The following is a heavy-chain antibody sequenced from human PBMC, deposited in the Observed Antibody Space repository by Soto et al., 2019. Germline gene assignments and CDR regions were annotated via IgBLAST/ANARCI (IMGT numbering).Heavy chain of an antibody. CDR1: GYSFTSYW. CDR2: IYPGDSDT. J-gene: IGHJ3*02. CDR3: ARQNIAAAGFDAFDI. Sequence: PGESLKISCKGSGYSFTSYWIGWVRQMPGKGLEWMGIIYPGDSDTRYSPSFQGQVTISADKSISTAYLQWSSLKASDTAMYYCARQNIAAAGFDAFDIWGQGTMVTVSS. D-gene: IGHD6-13*01. V-gene: IGHV5-51*01.